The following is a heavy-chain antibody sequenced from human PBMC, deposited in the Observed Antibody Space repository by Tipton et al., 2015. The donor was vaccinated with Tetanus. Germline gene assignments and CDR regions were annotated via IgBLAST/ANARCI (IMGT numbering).Heavy chain of an antibody. V-gene: IGHV4-30-2*02. CDR3: AGVTAQRTELYFDH. J-gene: IGHJ4*02. Sequence: TLSLTCTVSGASFSSGDYYWSWIRKPPGKDLEWIGYIYQTGTTYYNPSLKGRVTISMDRSKNQISLQLTSVTAADTAVYFCAGVTAQRTELYFDHWGQGTLVTVSP. CDR1: GASFSSGDYY. CDR2: IYQTGTT. D-gene: IGHD6-13*01.